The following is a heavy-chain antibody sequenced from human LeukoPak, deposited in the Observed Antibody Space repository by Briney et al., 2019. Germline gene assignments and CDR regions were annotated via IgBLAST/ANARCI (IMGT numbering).Heavy chain of an antibody. CDR1: GFSFSSYW. D-gene: IGHD1-26*01. V-gene: IGHV3-7*01. Sequence: PGGSLRLSCEGSGFSFSSYWMTWVRQSPGKGPEWVANIRQDESERYTVDSVKGRFTISRDNAKNSLYLQMNSLRAEDTAVYYCARGGGSYSGDYWGQGTLVTVSS. J-gene: IGHJ4*02. CDR3: ARGGGSYSGDY. CDR2: IRQDESER.